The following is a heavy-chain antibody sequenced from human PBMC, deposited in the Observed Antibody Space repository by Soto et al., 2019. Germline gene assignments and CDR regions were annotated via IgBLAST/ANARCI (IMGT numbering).Heavy chain of an antibody. CDR1: GYRFTNYW. V-gene: IGHV5-51*01. CDR2: IYPGDSDT. CDR3: ARQGDVYNWGYYYYGLDG. J-gene: IGHJ6*02. Sequence: GESLKNSCKGSGYRFTNYWIGWVRQMPGKGLEWMGIIYPGDSDTRYSPSFQGQVTISADKSISTAYLQWRSLKASDTAMYYCARQGDVYNWGYYYYGLDGQGQRNTVTVPS. D-gene: IGHD3-16*01.